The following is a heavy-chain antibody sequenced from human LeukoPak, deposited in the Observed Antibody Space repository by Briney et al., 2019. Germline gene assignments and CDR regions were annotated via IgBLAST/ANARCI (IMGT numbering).Heavy chain of an antibody. J-gene: IGHJ5*02. CDR1: GGSIGSGSYD. V-gene: IGHV4-61*02. Sequence: PSETLSLTCTVSGGSIGSGSYDSSWIRQPAGKGLEWFGRIYTSGSTNYNPSLKSRVTISVETSKNQFSLKLSSVTAADTAVYYCARDHSGYSGYVLHYNWFDPWGQGTLVTVSS. CDR3: ARDHSGYSGYVLHYNWFDP. CDR2: IYTSGST. D-gene: IGHD5-12*01.